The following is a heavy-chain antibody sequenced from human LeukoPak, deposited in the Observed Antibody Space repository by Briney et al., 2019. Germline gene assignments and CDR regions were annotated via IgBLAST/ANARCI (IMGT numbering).Heavy chain of an antibody. V-gene: IGHV3-30*02. J-gene: IGHJ4*02. Sequence: VHLGGSLRLSCAASGFTFSSYGMHWVRQAPGKGLEWVSAIRSDGSNEWYVDSVKGRFTISRDNSKNTLFLQMSSLRTEDTAVYYCAKLETTVTTKPQDYWGQGTLVTVSS. CDR3: AKLETTVTTKPQDY. CDR2: IRSDGSNE. D-gene: IGHD4-17*01. CDR1: GFTFSSYG.